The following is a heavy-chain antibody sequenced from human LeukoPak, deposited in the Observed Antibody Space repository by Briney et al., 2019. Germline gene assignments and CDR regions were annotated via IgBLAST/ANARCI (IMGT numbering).Heavy chain of an antibody. Sequence: PSETLSLTCAVYGGSFSGHYWTWIRQAPGKGLEWIGESTHSGSTNYNPSLKSRVTISVDTSKNQSSLKLTSMTAADTAVYHCARGRTGAAALDFRGPGTLVTVSS. J-gene: IGHJ4*02. D-gene: IGHD2-2*01. CDR1: GGSFSGHY. V-gene: IGHV4-34*01. CDR2: STHSGST. CDR3: ARGRTGAAALDF.